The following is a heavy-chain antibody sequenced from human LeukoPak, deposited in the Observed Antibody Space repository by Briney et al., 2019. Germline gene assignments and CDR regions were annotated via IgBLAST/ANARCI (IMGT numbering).Heavy chain of an antibody. CDR1: GGTFSSYT. J-gene: IGHJ5*02. CDR3: ARWDMNPSGPWFDP. D-gene: IGHD1-26*01. Sequence: SVKVSCKASGGTFSSYTISWVRQAPGQGLEWMGRIIPILGIANYAQKFQGRVTITADKSTSRAYMELSSLRSEDPAVYYCARWDMNPSGPWFDPWGQGTLVTVSS. V-gene: IGHV1-69*02. CDR2: IIPILGIA.